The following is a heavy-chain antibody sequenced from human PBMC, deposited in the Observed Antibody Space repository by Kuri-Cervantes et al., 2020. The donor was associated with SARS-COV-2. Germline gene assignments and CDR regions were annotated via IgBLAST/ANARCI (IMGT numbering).Heavy chain of an antibody. V-gene: IGHV3-20*04. Sequence: GGSLRLSCAASGFTFVDYGMSWVRQAPGKGLEWVSVINWNGGSTVYADSVKGRFTISRDNAKNSLYLQMNSLRAEDTAVYYCARDNELLNRPPYYYYGMDVWGQGTTVTVSS. CDR2: INWNGGST. D-gene: IGHD2-15*01. J-gene: IGHJ6*02. CDR1: GFTFVDYG. CDR3: ARDNELLNRPPYYYYGMDV.